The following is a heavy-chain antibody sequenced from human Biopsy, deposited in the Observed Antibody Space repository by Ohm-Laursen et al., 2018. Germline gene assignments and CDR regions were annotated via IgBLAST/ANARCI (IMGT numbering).Heavy chain of an antibody. CDR1: GYTFTGYH. V-gene: IGHV1-2*02. CDR3: TRGGYYYDSLAYYYWFDP. CDR2: INAKTGDT. D-gene: IGHD3-22*01. J-gene: IGHJ5*02. Sequence: ASVKVSCKASGYTFTGYHVHWLRQAPGQGLEWMGWINAKTGDTNYAPKFQGRVTMTRDTSISTAYVELSSLRSDDTAVYYCTRGGYYYDSLAYYYWFDPGGQGTLVTVSS.